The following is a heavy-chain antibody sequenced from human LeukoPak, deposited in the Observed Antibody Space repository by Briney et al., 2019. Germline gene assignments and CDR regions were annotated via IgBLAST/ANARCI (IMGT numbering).Heavy chain of an antibody. CDR3: ARYREVGATVDY. D-gene: IGHD1-26*01. Sequence: PSETLSLTCTVSGGSLSPYYWSWIRQSPGKGLEWIGYISYSGSTNSHPSLKSRVTISVDTSKNQFSLKLSSVTAADTAVYYCARYREVGATVDYWGQGTLVTVSS. CDR2: ISYSGST. J-gene: IGHJ4*02. CDR1: GGSLSPYY. V-gene: IGHV4-59*12.